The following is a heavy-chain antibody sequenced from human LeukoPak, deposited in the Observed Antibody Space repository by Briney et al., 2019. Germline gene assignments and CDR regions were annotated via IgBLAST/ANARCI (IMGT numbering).Heavy chain of an antibody. V-gene: IGHV4-59*01. Sequence: SETLSLTCTVSGGSISSYYWSWIRQPPGKGLEWIGYIYYSGSTNYNPSLKSRVTISVDTSKNQFSLKLSSVTAADTAVYYCARARCINGICEWFDPWGQGTLVTVSS. D-gene: IGHD2-8*01. CDR1: GGSISSYY. J-gene: IGHJ5*02. CDR2: IYYSGST. CDR3: ARARCINGICEWFDP.